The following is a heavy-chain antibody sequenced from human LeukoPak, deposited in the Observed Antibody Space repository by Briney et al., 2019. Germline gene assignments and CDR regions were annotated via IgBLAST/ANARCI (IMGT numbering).Heavy chain of an antibody. J-gene: IGHJ4*02. V-gene: IGHV3-64*01. CDR3: ASNGDSPYYFDY. CDR2: ISSSGGST. D-gene: IGHD4-17*01. CDR1: GFTFSSYA. Sequence: PGGSLRLSCAASGFTFSSYAMHWVRQAPGEGLEYVSSISSSGGSTYYANSVKGRFTISRDNSKNTLYLQMGSLRAEDMAVYYCASNGDSPYYFDYWGQGTLVTVSS.